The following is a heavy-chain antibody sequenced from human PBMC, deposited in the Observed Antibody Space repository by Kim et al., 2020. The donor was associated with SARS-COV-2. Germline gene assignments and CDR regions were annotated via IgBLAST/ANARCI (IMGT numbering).Heavy chain of an antibody. CDR1: GLSLSSRSYY. J-gene: IGHJ6*02. Sequence: SETLSPTCTVSGLSLSSRSYYWGWIRQPPGMGLEWIESIYYSGSTYYHPSLKRRVTISVDTSKYPFSLKLSSVTAADTAVYYCTRHGGHGYNTYYFGMDVWGQGTKVTV. V-gene: IGHV4-39*01. D-gene: IGHD5-12*01. CDR2: IYYSGST. CDR3: TRHGGHGYNTYYFGMDV.